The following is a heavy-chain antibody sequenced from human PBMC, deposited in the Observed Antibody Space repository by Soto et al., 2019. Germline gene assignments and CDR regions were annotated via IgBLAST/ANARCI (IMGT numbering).Heavy chain of an antibody. Sequence: QGQLVQSGAEVKKPGSSVKVSCKASGGSFRTYAINWVRQAPGQGLEWMGGIIPMLAAPTYGQKFQGRLTITADESTTTVYMELSSLTSEDTAVYYCARVGPPSPSVIWCFDLWGRGTLVTVSS. CDR1: GGSFRTYA. V-gene: IGHV1-69*01. CDR2: IIPMLAAP. CDR3: ARVGPPSPSVIWCFDL. J-gene: IGHJ2*01. D-gene: IGHD2-21*01.